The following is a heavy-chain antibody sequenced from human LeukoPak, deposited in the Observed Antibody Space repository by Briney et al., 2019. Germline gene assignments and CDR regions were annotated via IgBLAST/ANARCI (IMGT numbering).Heavy chain of an antibody. CDR1: GFTFSSYW. V-gene: IGHV3-7*01. CDR2: INQDGSAK. CDR3: ASAPNENYFDF. Sequence: GGSLRLSCAASGFTFSSYWMSWVRQAPGKGLEWVANINQDGSAKDYGGSVEGRFTISRDNAKNSLYLQMNSLTAEDTAVYFCASAPNENYFDFWGQGTLDTVSS. J-gene: IGHJ4*02.